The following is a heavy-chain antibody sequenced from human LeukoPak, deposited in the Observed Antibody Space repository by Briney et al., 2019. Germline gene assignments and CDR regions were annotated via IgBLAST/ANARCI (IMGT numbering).Heavy chain of an antibody. D-gene: IGHD2/OR15-2a*01. J-gene: IGHJ6*03. Sequence: ASVKVSCKASGYTFTSYGISWVRQAPGQGLEWMGGIIPIFGTANYAQKFQGRVTITADESTSTAYMELSSLRSEDTAVYYCARDRTLYDAGVGYYYYMDVWGKGTTVTISS. CDR3: ARDRTLYDAGVGYYYYMDV. CDR2: IIPIFGTA. V-gene: IGHV1-69*13. CDR1: GYTFTSYG.